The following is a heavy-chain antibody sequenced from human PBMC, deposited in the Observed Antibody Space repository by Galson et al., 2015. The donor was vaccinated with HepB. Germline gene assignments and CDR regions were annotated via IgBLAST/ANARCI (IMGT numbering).Heavy chain of an antibody. Sequence: QVQLQESGPVVVKPSETLSLTCTVSGGSISSGGYYWSWIRQHPGKGLEWIGYIYYSGSTYYNPSLKSRVTISVDTSKNQFSLKLSSVTAADTAVYYCARHGRYTITQGFFDYWGQGTLVIVSS. D-gene: IGHD5-12*01. CDR1: GGSISSGGYY. CDR2: IYYSGST. CDR3: ARHGRYTITQGFFDY. V-gene: IGHV4-31*03. J-gene: IGHJ4*02.